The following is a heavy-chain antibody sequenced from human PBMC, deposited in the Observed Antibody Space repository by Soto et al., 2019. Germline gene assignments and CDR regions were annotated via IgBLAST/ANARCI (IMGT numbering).Heavy chain of an antibody. Sequence: ASVKVSCKASGYTFTGYYMHWVRQAPGQGLEWMGWINPNSGGTNYAQKFQGRVTMTRDTSISTAYMELSRLRSDDTAVYYCARGRRLLWFGELPPLHYGMDVWGQGTTVTVSS. J-gene: IGHJ6*02. CDR1: GYTFTGYY. CDR2: INPNSGGT. D-gene: IGHD3-10*01. CDR3: ARGRRLLWFGELPPLHYGMDV. V-gene: IGHV1-2*02.